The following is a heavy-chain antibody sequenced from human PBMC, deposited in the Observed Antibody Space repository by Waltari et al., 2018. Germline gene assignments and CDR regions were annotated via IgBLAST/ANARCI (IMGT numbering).Heavy chain of an antibody. J-gene: IGHJ4*02. CDR1: GFIFSSYA. CDR2: ISGPGDST. D-gene: IGHD4-17*01. V-gene: IGHV3-23*04. Sequence: EVQLVESGGGMVQTGGSLRLSCAAPGFIFSSYAMSWVRQAPGKGLEWVSSISGPGDSTYSADSVKGRFTISRDNSKNTVYLQVNSLRAEDTAVYYCARLPGDYVGYWGQGTLVTVSS. CDR3: ARLPGDYVGY.